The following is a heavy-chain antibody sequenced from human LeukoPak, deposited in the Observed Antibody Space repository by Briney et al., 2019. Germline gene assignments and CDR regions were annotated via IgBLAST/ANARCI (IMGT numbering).Heavy chain of an antibody. CDR2: IYPSDSDT. CDR1: GYNFATYW. V-gene: IGHV5-51*01. Sequence: GESLKISCKSSGYNFATYWIGWVRQMPGKGLAWLGIIYPSDSDTRYSPSFQGQVTISADESINTAYLQWSSLKASDTAIYYCARRDRGAFSPTYWGQGSLVTVSS. J-gene: IGHJ4*02. CDR3: ARRDRGAFSPTY. D-gene: IGHD3-10*01.